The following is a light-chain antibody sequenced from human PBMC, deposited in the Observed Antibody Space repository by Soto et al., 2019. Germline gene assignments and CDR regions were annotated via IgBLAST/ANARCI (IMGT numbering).Light chain of an antibody. CDR1: SSDIGSYNH. CDR2: AVS. V-gene: IGLV2-14*03. J-gene: IGLJ1*01. CDR3: ISYTDRQSYL. Sequence: HSWLTDRASVSGAPEKSTTISCSGTSSDIGSYNHVAWYQQFPGKSPKLMIYAVSDRPPGVSDRFSGSKSGITASLTISGLQTQAEADYYCISYTDRQSYLSGTGTTVTV.